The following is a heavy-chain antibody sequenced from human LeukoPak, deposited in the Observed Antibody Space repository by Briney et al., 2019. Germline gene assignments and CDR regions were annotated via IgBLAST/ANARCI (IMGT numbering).Heavy chain of an antibody. CDR2: ISGSGGSI. V-gene: IGHV3-23*01. CDR3: AKSPDRVVVPAAIDY. D-gene: IGHD2-2*01. J-gene: IGHJ4*02. Sequence: GGSLRLSCAASGFTFSSHAMSWVRQAPGKGLEWVSAISGSGGSIYYADSVKGRFTISRDNSKNTLYLQMNSLRAEDTAVYYCAKSPDRVVVPAAIDYWGQGTLVTVSS. CDR1: GFTFSSHA.